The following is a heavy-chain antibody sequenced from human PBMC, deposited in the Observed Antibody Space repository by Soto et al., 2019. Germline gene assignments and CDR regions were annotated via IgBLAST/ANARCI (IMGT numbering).Heavy chain of an antibody. Sequence: SETLSLTFTVSGASVSTDGYYWSWIRQPPGKRLEWIGYIYYSGSTDYNPSLKSRVTTSLDTSKNQFSLRLTSVTAADTAIYYCARLRRLATVAPYYYHSMDVWGQGNTVTVSS. CDR2: IYYSGST. J-gene: IGHJ6*02. CDR1: GASVSTDGYY. D-gene: IGHD6-19*01. CDR3: ARLRRLATVAPYYYHSMDV. V-gene: IGHV4-61*08.